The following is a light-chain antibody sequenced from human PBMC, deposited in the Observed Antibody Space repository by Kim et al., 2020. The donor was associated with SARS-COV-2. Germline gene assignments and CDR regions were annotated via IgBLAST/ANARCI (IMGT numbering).Light chain of an antibody. CDR3: QAWDSSTVV. V-gene: IGLV3-1*01. CDR1: KLGDKY. Sequence: SYELTQPPSVSVSPGQTASITCSGDKLGDKYASWYQRKPGQSPVLVIYQDSTRPSGIPERFSGSNSGNTATLTISGTQAMDEADYYCQAWDSSTVVFGGGTQLTVL. J-gene: IGLJ2*01. CDR2: QDS.